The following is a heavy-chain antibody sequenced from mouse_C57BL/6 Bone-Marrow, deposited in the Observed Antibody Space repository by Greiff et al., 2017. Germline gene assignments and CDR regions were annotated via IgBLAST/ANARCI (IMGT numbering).Heavy chain of an antibody. CDR1: GYTFTSYW. Sequence: QVQLQQPGAELVKPGASVKLSCKASGYTFTSYWMHWVKQRPGQGLEWIGMIHPNSGSTNYNEKFKSKATLTVDKSSSTAYMQLSGLTSEDSAVYYCARYGYPLAMDYWGQGTSVTVSS. D-gene: IGHD2-2*01. CDR3: ARYGYPLAMDY. J-gene: IGHJ4*01. V-gene: IGHV1-64*01. CDR2: IHPNSGST.